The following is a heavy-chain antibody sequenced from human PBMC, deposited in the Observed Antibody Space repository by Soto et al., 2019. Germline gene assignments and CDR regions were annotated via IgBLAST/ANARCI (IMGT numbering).Heavy chain of an antibody. D-gene: IGHD3-10*01. Sequence: PSETLSLTCTVSGGSISSGGYYWSWIRQHPGKGLEWIGYIYYSGSTYYNPSLKSRVTISVDTSKKQLSLKLRSVTAADTAVYYCAREITGGTMVRGVMISNWFDPWGQGTLVTVSS. J-gene: IGHJ5*02. CDR1: GGSISSGGYY. CDR3: AREITGGTMVRGVMISNWFDP. CDR2: IYYSGST. V-gene: IGHV4-31*03.